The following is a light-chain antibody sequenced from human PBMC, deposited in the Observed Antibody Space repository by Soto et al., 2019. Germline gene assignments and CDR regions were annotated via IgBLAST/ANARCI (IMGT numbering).Light chain of an antibody. V-gene: IGKV1-5*03. J-gene: IGKJ1*01. CDR1: QSISTW. CDR2: KAS. Sequence: DIPMTQSPSTLSAYVGDRVTMTCRASQSISTWLAWYQQKPGKAPKLLIHKASTLESGVPSRFSGSGSGTEFTLTISSLQPDDFAIYYCQQYNSYLGTFGQGTKVEIK. CDR3: QQYNSYLGT.